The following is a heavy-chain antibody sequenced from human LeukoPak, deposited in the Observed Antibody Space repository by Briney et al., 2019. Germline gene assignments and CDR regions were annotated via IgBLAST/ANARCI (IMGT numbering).Heavy chain of an antibody. CDR3: ARGYPIHYYYYYYMDV. J-gene: IGHJ6*03. V-gene: IGHV7-4-1*02. CDR1: GDTFRSYA. Sequence: ASVKVSCKASGDTFRSYAISWVRQAPGQGLEWMGWINTNTGNPTYAQGFTGRFVFSLDTSVSTAYLQISSLKAEDTAVYYCARGYPIHYYYYYYMDVWGKGTTVTVSS. CDR2: INTNTGNP. D-gene: IGHD3-16*02.